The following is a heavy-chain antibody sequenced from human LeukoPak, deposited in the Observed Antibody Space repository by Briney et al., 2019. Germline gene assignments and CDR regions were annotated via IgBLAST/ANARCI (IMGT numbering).Heavy chain of an antibody. V-gene: IGHV4-34*01. CDR3: AKVVAVGGMIDS. Sequence: PSETLSLTCAVYGGSFSGYYWSWIRQPPGKGLEWIGEINHSGSTNYNPSLKSRVTISVDKSKNQFSLKLSSVTAADTAVYYCAKVVAVGGMIDSWGQGTLVTVSS. CDR1: GGSFSGYY. J-gene: IGHJ5*01. D-gene: IGHD6-19*01. CDR2: INHSGST.